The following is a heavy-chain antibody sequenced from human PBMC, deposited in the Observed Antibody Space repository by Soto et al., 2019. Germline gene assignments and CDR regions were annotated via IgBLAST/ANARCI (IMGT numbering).Heavy chain of an antibody. CDR2: IYYSGST. Sequence: QLQLQESGPGLVKPSETLSLTCTVSGGSISSSSYYWGWIRQPPGKGLEWIGSIYYSGSTYYNPSLKSRVTISVDTSKNQFSLQLSSVTAADTAVYYCATTYYFGSGSAYWGQGTLVTVSP. J-gene: IGHJ4*02. CDR1: GGSISSSSYY. D-gene: IGHD3-10*01. CDR3: ATTYYFGSGSAY. V-gene: IGHV4-39*01.